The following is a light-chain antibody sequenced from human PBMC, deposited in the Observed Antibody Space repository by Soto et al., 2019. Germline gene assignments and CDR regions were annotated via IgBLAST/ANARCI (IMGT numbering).Light chain of an antibody. J-gene: IGLJ1*01. CDR2: DVT. Sequence: QSVLTQPRSVSGSPGQSVAISCAGTSSDVGGYNYVSWYQQHPGKAPKLMIYDVTKRPSGVPDRFSGSKSGNTASLTISGLQAEDEADYYRNSYAGSYTLYVFGTGTKVTVL. CDR1: SSDVGGYNY. V-gene: IGLV2-11*01. CDR3: NSYAGSYTLYV.